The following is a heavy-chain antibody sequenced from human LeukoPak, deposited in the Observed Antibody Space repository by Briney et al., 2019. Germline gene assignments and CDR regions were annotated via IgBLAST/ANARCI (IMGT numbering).Heavy chain of an antibody. CDR1: GFTSSGYG. Sequence: GGSLRLSCAASGFTSSGYGMHWVRQAPGKGLEWVADIWFDGKNEHFADSVKGRFTISRDNSKNMMFLQINSLRVEDTAVYYCARDRHCVNGVCHSPPGMDVWGQGTTVTVSS. CDR3: ARDRHCVNGVCHSPPGMDV. CDR2: IWFDGKNE. D-gene: IGHD2-8*01. V-gene: IGHV3-33*01. J-gene: IGHJ6*02.